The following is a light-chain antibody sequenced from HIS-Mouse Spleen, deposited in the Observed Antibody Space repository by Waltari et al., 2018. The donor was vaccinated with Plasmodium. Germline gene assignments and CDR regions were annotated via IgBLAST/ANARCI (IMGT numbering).Light chain of an antibody. CDR3: QQYNNWSFT. CDR1: QSVSSN. CDR2: GAS. Sequence: EIVMTQSPATLTVSPGERATLSGRVSQSVSSNLAWYQQKPAQAPRLLIYGASTRATGIPARFSGSGSGTEFTLTISSLQSEDFAVYYCQQYNNWSFTFGPGTKVDIK. J-gene: IGKJ3*01. V-gene: IGKV3-15*01.